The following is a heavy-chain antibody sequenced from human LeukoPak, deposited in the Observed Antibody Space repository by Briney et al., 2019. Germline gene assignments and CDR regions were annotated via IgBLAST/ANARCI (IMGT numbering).Heavy chain of an antibody. V-gene: IGHV3-7*01. CDR1: GFTFSSYW. J-gene: IGHJ4*02. Sequence: GGSLRLSCAASGFTFSSYWMSWVRQAPGKGLEWVANIKQDGSEKYYVDSVKGRFTISRDNAKNSLYLQMNSLRAEDTAVYYCARAGTDFWSGYTTGYDYWGQGTLVTVSS. D-gene: IGHD3-3*01. CDR2: IKQDGSEK. CDR3: ARAGTDFWSGYTTGYDY.